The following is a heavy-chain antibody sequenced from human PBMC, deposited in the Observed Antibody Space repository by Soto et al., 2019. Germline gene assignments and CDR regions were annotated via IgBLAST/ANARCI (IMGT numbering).Heavy chain of an antibody. D-gene: IGHD3-3*01. CDR2: IYYSGST. Sequence: PSETLSLTCTVSGGSVSSGSYYWSWIRQPPGKGLEWIGYIYYSGSTYYNPSLKSRVTISVDTSKNQFSLKLSSVTAADTAVYYCARDRITIFGVYPGYYYGMDVWGQGTTVTVSS. CDR1: GGSVSSGSYY. V-gene: IGHV4-30-4*01. J-gene: IGHJ6*02. CDR3: ARDRITIFGVYPGYYYGMDV.